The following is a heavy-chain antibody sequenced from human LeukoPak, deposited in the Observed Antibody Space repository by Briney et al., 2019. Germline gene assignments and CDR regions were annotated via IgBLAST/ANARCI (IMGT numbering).Heavy chain of an antibody. V-gene: IGHV4-39*01. CDR3: ARQWSNFWSDS. CDR2: IYHSGST. Sequence: VKPSETLSLTCTVSGGSISSSSYYWGWIRQPPGKGLEWIGSIYHSGSTYYNPSLKSRVTIAVDTSTNQFSLMLSSVTAADTAVYYCARQWSNFWSDSWGQGTLVTVSS. J-gene: IGHJ4*02. D-gene: IGHD3-3*01. CDR1: GGSISSSSYY.